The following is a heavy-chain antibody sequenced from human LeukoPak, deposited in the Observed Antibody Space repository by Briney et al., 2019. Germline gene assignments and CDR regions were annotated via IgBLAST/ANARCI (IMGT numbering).Heavy chain of an antibody. V-gene: IGHV5-51*01. J-gene: IGHJ4*02. CDR2: IYPGDSDT. CDR1: GYSFTNYW. Sequence: GESLKISCKGSGYSFTNYWIGWVRQMPGKGLEWMGIIYPGDSDTRYSPSFQGQVTISADKSISTAYLQWSSLKASDTAMYYCARPRAPFTIFGVADYWGQGTLVTVSS. D-gene: IGHD3-3*01. CDR3: ARPRAPFTIFGVADY.